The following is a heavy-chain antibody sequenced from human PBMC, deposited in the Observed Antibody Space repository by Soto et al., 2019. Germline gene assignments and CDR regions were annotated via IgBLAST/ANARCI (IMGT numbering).Heavy chain of an antibody. CDR1: GGSISSGGYY. V-gene: IGHV4-31*03. Sequence: QVQLQESGPGLVKPSQTLSLTCTVSGGSISSGGYYWSWIRQHPGKGLEWIGYIYYSGSTYYNPSLKSRVTISVDTSKNQFSLKLRSVTAADTAVYYCARGSRRSSSSNNKYYYYGMDVWGQGTTVTVSS. D-gene: IGHD6-13*01. CDR2: IYYSGST. J-gene: IGHJ6*02. CDR3: ARGSRRSSSSNNKYYYYGMDV.